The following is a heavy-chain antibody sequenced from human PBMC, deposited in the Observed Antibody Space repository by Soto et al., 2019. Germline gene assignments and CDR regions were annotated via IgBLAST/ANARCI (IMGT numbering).Heavy chain of an antibody. Sequence: QVQLQESGPGLVKPSQTLSLTCTVSGGSISSGGYYWSWIRQHPGKGLEWIGYIYYSGSTYYNPSLKSRVTMSVDTSRNQFSLMLSSVTAADTAVYYGARVAGYCSGGSCSHPFNWFDPWGQGTLVTVSS. D-gene: IGHD2-15*01. CDR1: GGSISSGGYY. J-gene: IGHJ5*02. V-gene: IGHV4-31*03. CDR3: ARVAGYCSGGSCSHPFNWFDP. CDR2: IYYSGST.